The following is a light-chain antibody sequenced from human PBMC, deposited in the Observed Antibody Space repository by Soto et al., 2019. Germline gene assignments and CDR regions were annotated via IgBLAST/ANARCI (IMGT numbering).Light chain of an antibody. CDR1: QSVSSY. CDR3: QQRRYWPVT. V-gene: IGKV3-11*01. CDR2: DAS. Sequence: EIVLTQSPAILSMSPGERATLSCRASQSVSSYFAWYQQKPGQAPRLLIYDASNRATGVPARFSGSGSGTDITLTISSLEHEDFAVYYCQQRRYWPVTFGQGTKVEIK. J-gene: IGKJ1*01.